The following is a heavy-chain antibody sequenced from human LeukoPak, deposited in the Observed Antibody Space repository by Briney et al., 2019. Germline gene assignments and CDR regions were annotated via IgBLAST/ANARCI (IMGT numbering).Heavy chain of an antibody. CDR2: IYSGGST. D-gene: IGHD3-22*01. J-gene: IGHJ4*02. CDR3: AREVGYYDSSGYYSKMVTLTN. CDR1: GFTLSSNY. V-gene: IGHV3-66*01. Sequence: GGSLRLSCAASGFTLSSNYMSWVRQAPGKGLEWGSVIYSGGSTYYADSVTGRFTISRDNSKNTLYLQMNSLRAEDTAVYYCAREVGYYDSSGYYSKMVTLTNWGQGTLVTVSS.